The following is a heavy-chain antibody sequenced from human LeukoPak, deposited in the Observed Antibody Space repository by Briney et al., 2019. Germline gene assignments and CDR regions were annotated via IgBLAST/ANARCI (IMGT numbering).Heavy chain of an antibody. Sequence: GKSLRLSCAASGFTFSSDALQWVRQAPGQGLEWVAVVSSDGSNRFYADSVKGRFTVSRANSKNTLYLQMNALRAEDTAVYCCARDGSIAATGAFDYWGQGTLVTVSS. V-gene: IGHV3-30-3*01. CDR3: ARDGSIAATGAFDY. D-gene: IGHD6-13*01. J-gene: IGHJ4*02. CDR1: GFTFSSDA. CDR2: VSSDGSNR.